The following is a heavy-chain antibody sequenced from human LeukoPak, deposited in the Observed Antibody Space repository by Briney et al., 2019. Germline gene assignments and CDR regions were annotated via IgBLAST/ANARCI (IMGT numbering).Heavy chain of an antibody. Sequence: GGSLRLSCAASGFTFSYFGMYWLRPAPGKGMEWVAFIRSDGSNKYYTDSVKGRFTISRDNSKNTLYLQMNSLRAEDTALYYCAKDNRYDYIWGTYRPNDYWGQGTLVTVSS. CDR3: AKDNRYDYIWGTYRPNDY. V-gene: IGHV3-30*02. J-gene: IGHJ4*02. D-gene: IGHD3-16*02. CDR1: GFTFSYFG. CDR2: IRSDGSNK.